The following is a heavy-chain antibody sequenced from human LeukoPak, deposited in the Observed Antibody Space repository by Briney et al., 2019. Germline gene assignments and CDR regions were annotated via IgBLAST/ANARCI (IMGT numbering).Heavy chain of an antibody. CDR3: ARMPDILTGLDP. CDR2: IYYSGST. J-gene: IGHJ5*02. V-gene: IGHV4-59*01. D-gene: IGHD3-9*01. Sequence: SETLSLTCTVSGGSISNYYWSWIRQPPGKRLEWIAYIYYSGSTNYNPSLKSRVTISVDTSKNQFSLKLSSVTTADTAVYYCARMPDILTGLDPWGQGTVVTVSS. CDR1: GGSISNYY.